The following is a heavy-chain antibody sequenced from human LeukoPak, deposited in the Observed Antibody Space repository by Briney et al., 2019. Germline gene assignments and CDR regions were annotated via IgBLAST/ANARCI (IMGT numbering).Heavy chain of an antibody. J-gene: IGHJ3*02. CDR3: ARDDVVGATKGAFDI. V-gene: IGHV4-4*07. CDR2: IYTSGST. D-gene: IGHD1-26*01. CDR1: GGSISSYY. Sequence: KSSETLSLTCTVSGGSISSYYWSWIRQPAGKGLEWIGRIYTSGSTNYNPSLKSRVTMSVDTSKIQFSLKLSSVTAADTAVYYCARDDVVGATKGAFDIWGQGTMVTVSS.